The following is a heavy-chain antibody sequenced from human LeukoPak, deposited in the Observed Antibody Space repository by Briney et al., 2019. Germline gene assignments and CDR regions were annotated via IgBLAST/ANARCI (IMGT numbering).Heavy chain of an antibody. CDR3: AREALGYRGYDPDYFDS. J-gene: IGHJ4*02. Sequence: GASVKVSCKASGGTFSSYAISWVRQAPGQGLEWMGGIIPIFGTANYAQKFQGRVTITADESTSTAYMELSSLRSEDTAVYYCAREALGYRGYDPDYFDSWGQGTLVIVSS. D-gene: IGHD5-12*01. CDR2: IIPIFGTA. CDR1: GGTFSSYA. V-gene: IGHV1-69*13.